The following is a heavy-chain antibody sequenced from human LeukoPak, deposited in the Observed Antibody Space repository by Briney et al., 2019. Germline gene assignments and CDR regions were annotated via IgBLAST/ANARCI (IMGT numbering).Heavy chain of an antibody. CDR1: SGSISSSSYY. D-gene: IGHD3-22*01. Sequence: SETLSLTCTVSSGSISSSSYYWGWIRQPPGKGLEWIGSIYYSGSTYYNPSLKSRVTISVDTSKNQFSLKLSSVTAADTAVYYCARIDRITLIVVNYGMDVWGQGTTVTVSS. CDR3: ARIDRITLIVVNYGMDV. CDR2: IYYSGST. V-gene: IGHV4-39*01. J-gene: IGHJ6*02.